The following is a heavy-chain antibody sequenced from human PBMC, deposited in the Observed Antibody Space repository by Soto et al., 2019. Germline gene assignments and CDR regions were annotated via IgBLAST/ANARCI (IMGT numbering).Heavy chain of an antibody. V-gene: IGHV3-21*01. J-gene: IGHJ6*02. CDR3: ARGTKIFGVVIPLGMDV. Sequence: PGGSLRLSCAASGFTFSSYSMNWVRQAPGKGLEWVSSISSSSSYIYYADSVKGRFTISRDNAKNSLYLQMNSLRAEDTAVYYCARGTKIFGVVIPLGMDVWGQGTTVTVSS. CDR1: GFTFSSYS. CDR2: ISSSSSYI. D-gene: IGHD3-3*01.